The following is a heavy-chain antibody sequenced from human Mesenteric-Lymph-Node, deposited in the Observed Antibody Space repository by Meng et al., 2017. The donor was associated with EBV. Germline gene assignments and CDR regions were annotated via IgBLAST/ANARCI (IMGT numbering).Heavy chain of an antibody. CDR1: GGSFSGYH. J-gene: IGHJ4*02. V-gene: IGHV4-34*01. Sequence: VQLQEWGAGLLESSETLPLTCEASGGSFSGYHWSWIRQPPGKGLEYIGEISQSGDTTYNPSLKGRVTISVDTSKNQFSLKLSSVTAADTAVYYCATQRSGSYSYWGQGTLVTVSS. D-gene: IGHD1-26*01. CDR2: ISQSGDT. CDR3: ATQRSGSYSY.